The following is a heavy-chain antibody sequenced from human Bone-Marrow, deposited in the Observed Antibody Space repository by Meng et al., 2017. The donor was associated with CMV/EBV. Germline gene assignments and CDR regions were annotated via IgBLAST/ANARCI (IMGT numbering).Heavy chain of an antibody. CDR3: ARDIQWGMDV. J-gene: IGHJ6*02. V-gene: IGHV1-46*01. CDR2: INPSGGST. CDR1: GYTFTSYY. Sequence: ASVKVSCKASGYTFTSYYMHWVRQAPGQGLEWMGIINPSGGSTSYAQKFQGRVTMTRDTSTSTGYMELSSLRSEDTSVYYCARDIQWGMDVWGQGTTVTVSS. D-gene: IGHD2-21*01.